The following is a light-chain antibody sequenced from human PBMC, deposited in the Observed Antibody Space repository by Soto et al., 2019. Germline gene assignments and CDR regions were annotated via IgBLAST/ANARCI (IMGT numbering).Light chain of an antibody. CDR3: MQALQTLLT. CDR2: LGS. V-gene: IGKV2-28*01. CDR1: QSLLHSNGYNY. J-gene: IGKJ4*01. Sequence: DIVMTQSPLSLPVTPGEPASISCRSSQSLLHSNGYNYLDWYLQKPGQSPQLLIYLGSNRASGVPDRFSGSGSGTDFTLKISRVEAEDVGIYYCMQALQTLLTFGGGTKVEF.